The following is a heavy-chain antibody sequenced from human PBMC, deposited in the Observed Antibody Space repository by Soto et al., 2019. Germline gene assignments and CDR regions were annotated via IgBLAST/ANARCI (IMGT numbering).Heavy chain of an antibody. D-gene: IGHD3-22*01. CDR1: GYTFTSYG. J-gene: IGHJ4*02. CDR3: ARAPHDSSGYYLYYFDY. Sequence: ASVKVSCKASGYTFTSYGISWVRPAPGPVLEWMGWISAYNGNTNYAQKLQGRVTMTTDTSTSTAYMELRSLRSDDTAVYYCARAPHDSSGYYLYYFDYWGQGTLVTVSA. V-gene: IGHV1-18*04. CDR2: ISAYNGNT.